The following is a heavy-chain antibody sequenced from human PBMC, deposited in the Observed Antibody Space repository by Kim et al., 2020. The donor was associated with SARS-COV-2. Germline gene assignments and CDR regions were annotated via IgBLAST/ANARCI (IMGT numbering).Heavy chain of an antibody. D-gene: IGHD1-26*01. CDR2: ISYDGSNK. CDR1: GFTFSSYA. Sequence: GGSLRLSCAASGFTFSSYAMHWVRQAPGKGLEWVAVISYDGSNKYYADSVKGRFTISRDNSKNTLYLQMNSLRAEDTAVYYCARARIGGSYSYYFDYWGQGTLVTVSS. CDR3: ARARIGGSYSYYFDY. J-gene: IGHJ4*02. V-gene: IGHV3-30-3*01.